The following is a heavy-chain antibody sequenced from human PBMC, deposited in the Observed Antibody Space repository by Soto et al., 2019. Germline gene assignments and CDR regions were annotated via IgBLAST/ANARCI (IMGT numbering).Heavy chain of an antibody. CDR3: TRDHRKNFVFVPSADHCYHLAV. V-gene: IGHV1-18*01. CDR2: INAYNGDT. Sequence: ASVKVSCKASGYTFTSYGITWVRQAPGQGLEWMGWINAYNGDTNYAEKIQARVTMTTDTSTSTAYMELRSLRSDDTAVYYCTRDHRKNFVFVPSADHCYHLAVSGQGATV. J-gene: IGHJ6*01. CDR1: GYTFTSYG. D-gene: IGHD2-2*01.